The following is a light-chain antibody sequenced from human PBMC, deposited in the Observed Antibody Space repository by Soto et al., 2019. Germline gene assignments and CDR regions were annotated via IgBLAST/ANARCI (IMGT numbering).Light chain of an antibody. CDR3: VLYMGSGIWV. CDR2: STN. Sequence: QTVVTQEPSFSVSPGGTVTLTCGLSSGSVSTSYYPSWYQQTPGQAPRTLIYSTNTRSSGLPDRFSGSILGNKAAPTITGAQADDESDYYCVLYMGSGIWVFGGGTQLTVL. CDR1: SGSVSTSYY. V-gene: IGLV8-61*01. J-gene: IGLJ3*02.